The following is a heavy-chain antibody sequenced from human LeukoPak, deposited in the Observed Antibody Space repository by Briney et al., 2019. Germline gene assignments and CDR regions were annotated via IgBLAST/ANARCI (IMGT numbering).Heavy chain of an antibody. CDR3: ARSKAAVAGISAFDI. CDR1: GYTFTSYY. D-gene: IGHD6-19*01. V-gene: IGHV1-8*02. J-gene: IGHJ3*02. CDR2: MNPNSGNT. Sequence: GASVKVSCKASGYTFTSYYMHWVRQAPGQGLEWMGWMNPNSGNTGYAQKFQGRVTMTRNTSISTAYMELSSLRSEDTAVYYCARSKAAVAGISAFDIWGQGTMVTVSS.